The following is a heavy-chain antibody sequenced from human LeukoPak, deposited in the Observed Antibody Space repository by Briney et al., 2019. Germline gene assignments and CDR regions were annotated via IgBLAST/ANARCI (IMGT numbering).Heavy chain of an antibody. CDR3: AGNYYGSGSYYSEDRY. V-gene: IGHV4-59*01. CDR2: IYSTGST. Sequence: SETLSLTCTVSGGSISGYYWSWVRQSPEKGLESIGFIYSTGSTSYNPSLKSRVTISIDTSQNQFSLRLTSVTAADTAVYYCAGNYYGSGSYYSEDRYWGQGTLVTVSS. J-gene: IGHJ4*02. CDR1: GGSISGYY. D-gene: IGHD3-10*01.